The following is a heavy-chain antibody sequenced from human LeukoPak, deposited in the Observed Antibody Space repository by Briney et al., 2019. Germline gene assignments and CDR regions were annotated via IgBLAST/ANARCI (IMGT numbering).Heavy chain of an antibody. V-gene: IGHV1-69*01. CDR1: GGTFSSYA. D-gene: IGHD6-13*01. Sequence: SVKVSCKASGGTFSSYAISWVRQAPGQGLEWMGGIIPIFGTANYAQKFQGRVTITADESTSTAYMELRSLRSDDTAVYYCARATRIAAAGEVDYWGQGTLVTVSS. CDR3: ARATRIAAAGEVDY. J-gene: IGHJ4*02. CDR2: IIPIFGTA.